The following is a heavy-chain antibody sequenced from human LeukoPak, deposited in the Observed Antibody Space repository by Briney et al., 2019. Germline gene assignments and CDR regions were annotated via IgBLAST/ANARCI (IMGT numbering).Heavy chain of an antibody. D-gene: IGHD3-16*02. Sequence: GASVKVSCKTSGYTFTSYGISWVRQAPGQGLEWVGWISAYNGNTNYAQKFQGRVTMTTDTSTSTAYMDLRSLRSDDTAVYYCARGREEYDYVWGSYRYNRFDPWGQGTLVTVSS. V-gene: IGHV1-18*01. J-gene: IGHJ5*02. CDR2: ISAYNGNT. CDR1: GYTFTSYG. CDR3: ARGREEYDYVWGSYRYNRFDP.